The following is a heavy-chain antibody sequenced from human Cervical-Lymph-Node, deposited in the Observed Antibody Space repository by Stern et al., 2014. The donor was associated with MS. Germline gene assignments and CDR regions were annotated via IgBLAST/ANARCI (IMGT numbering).Heavy chain of an antibody. Sequence: EVQLLQSGGGLVKPGGSLRLSCAASGFTFSSYSMNWVRQAPGKGLEWVSSISSSSSYIYYADSVKGRFTIPRDNAKNSLYLQMNSLRAEDTAVYYCARKDRDGMDVWGQGTTVTVSS. CDR2: ISSSSSYI. D-gene: IGHD2-15*01. J-gene: IGHJ6*02. CDR1: GFTFSSYS. V-gene: IGHV3-21*01. CDR3: ARKDRDGMDV.